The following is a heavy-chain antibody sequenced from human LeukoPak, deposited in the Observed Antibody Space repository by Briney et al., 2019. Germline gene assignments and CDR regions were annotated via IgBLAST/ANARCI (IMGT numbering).Heavy chain of an antibody. CDR1: GFTFDDYA. Sequence: RPGRSLRLSCAASGFTFDDYAMHWVRQAPGKGLEWVSGISWNSGSIGYADSVKGRFTISRDNSKNTLYLQMNSLRAEDTAVYYCAKDSPDSSGYPSHFDYWGQGTLVTVSS. D-gene: IGHD3-22*01. CDR2: ISWNSGSI. V-gene: IGHV3-9*01. CDR3: AKDSPDSSGYPSHFDY. J-gene: IGHJ4*02.